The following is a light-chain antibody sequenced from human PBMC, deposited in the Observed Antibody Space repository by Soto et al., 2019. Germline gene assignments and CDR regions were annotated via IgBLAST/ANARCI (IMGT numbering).Light chain of an antibody. CDR1: QSVRSGF. Sequence: EIVLTQSPGTLSLSPGERATLSCRASQSVRSGFLAWYQQKPGQAPRLLIYHASNRVTGVPDRFSGSGSGTDFTLTISRLEPEDFAVYYCQQYGASPGTVGQGTKVEIK. J-gene: IGKJ1*01. CDR2: HAS. CDR3: QQYGASPGT. V-gene: IGKV3-20*01.